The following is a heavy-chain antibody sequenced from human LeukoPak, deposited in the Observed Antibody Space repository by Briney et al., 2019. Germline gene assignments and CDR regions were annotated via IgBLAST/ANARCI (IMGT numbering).Heavy chain of an antibody. CDR1: GYTFTSYY. Sequence: ASVKVSCKASGYTFTSYYMHWVRQAPGQGLEWMGIINPSGGSTSYAQKFQGRVTMTRDTSTSTVYMELSSLRPEDTAVYYCARDLGIVGATFGNDYWGQGTLVTVSS. CDR2: INPSGGST. J-gene: IGHJ4*02. V-gene: IGHV1-46*01. D-gene: IGHD1-26*01. CDR3: ARDLGIVGATFGNDY.